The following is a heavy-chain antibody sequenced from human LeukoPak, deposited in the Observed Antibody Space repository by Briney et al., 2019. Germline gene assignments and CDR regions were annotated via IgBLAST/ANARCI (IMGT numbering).Heavy chain of an antibody. Sequence: GGSLRLSCAASGFTFNSYAMHWVRQAPGKGLEWVAIISYDGSNKYYAESVKGRFTISRDNSKNTLYLRMNSLRAEDTAVYYCAKRVYDSSGYYWDYWGQGTLVTVSS. D-gene: IGHD3-22*01. V-gene: IGHV3-30*04. CDR2: ISYDGSNK. CDR1: GFTFNSYA. J-gene: IGHJ4*02. CDR3: AKRVYDSSGYYWDY.